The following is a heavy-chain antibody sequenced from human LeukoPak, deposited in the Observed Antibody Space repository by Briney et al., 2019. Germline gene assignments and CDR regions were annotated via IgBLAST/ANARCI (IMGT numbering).Heavy chain of an antibody. CDR3: AREFMVRGGNAFDI. D-gene: IGHD3-10*01. Sequence: ASVKVSCKASGYTFTSYDINWVRQATGQGLEWMGWISAYNGNTNYAQKLQGRVTMTTDTSTSTAYMELRSLRSDDTAVYYCAREFMVRGGNAFDIWGQGTMVTVSS. J-gene: IGHJ3*02. V-gene: IGHV1-18*01. CDR1: GYTFTSYD. CDR2: ISAYNGNT.